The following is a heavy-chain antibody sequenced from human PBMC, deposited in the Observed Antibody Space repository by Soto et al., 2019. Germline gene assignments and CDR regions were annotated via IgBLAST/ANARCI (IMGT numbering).Heavy chain of an antibody. J-gene: IGHJ6*02. D-gene: IGHD6-19*01. Sequence: ASVKVSCKASRVAFSKFIVTWVRQAPGLGLEWVGGIIPIFGTANYAQKFQGRVTIAADESTSTSYMEVNNLRSEDTAVYYCAKVRYSSPMGYYYGMDVWGQGTTVTVSS. V-gene: IGHV1-69*13. CDR1: RVAFSKFI. CDR2: IIPIFGTA. CDR3: AKVRYSSPMGYYYGMDV.